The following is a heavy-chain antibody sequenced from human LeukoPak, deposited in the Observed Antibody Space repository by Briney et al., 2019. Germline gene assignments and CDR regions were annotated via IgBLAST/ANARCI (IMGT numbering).Heavy chain of an antibody. J-gene: IGHJ3*02. CDR2: IYYSGST. CDR1: GGSISSYY. D-gene: IGHD2-15*01. V-gene: IGHV4-59*01. CDR3: ARSYCSGGSCYSDI. Sequence: PSETLSLTCTVSGGSISSYYWSWIRQPPGKGLEWIGYIYYSGSTNYNPSLKSRVTISVDTSKNQFSLKLSSVTAADTAVYYCARSYCSGGSCYSDIWGQGTMVTVSS.